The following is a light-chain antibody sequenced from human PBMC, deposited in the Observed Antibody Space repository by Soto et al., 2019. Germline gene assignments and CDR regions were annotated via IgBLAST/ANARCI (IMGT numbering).Light chain of an antibody. V-gene: IGLV1-36*01. Sequence: QSVLTQPPSASEAPRQRVTISCSGSSSNIGTNGVNWYQQLPGKAPKLLIYYDDLLPSGGSDRFSGSKSGTSGSLAISGLQSEDEADYYCAAWDDSLNGWVFGGGTKLTVL. CDR3: AAWDDSLNGWV. J-gene: IGLJ3*02. CDR1: SSNIGTNG. CDR2: YDD.